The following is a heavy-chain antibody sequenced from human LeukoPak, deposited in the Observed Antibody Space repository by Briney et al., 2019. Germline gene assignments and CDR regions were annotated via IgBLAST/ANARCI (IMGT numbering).Heavy chain of an antibody. J-gene: IGHJ4*02. CDR3: AREDRVELERPLRY. CDR1: GDSISSYY. D-gene: IGHD1-1*01. Sequence: SETLSLTCTVSGDSISSYYWNWIRQPPGKGLEWIGYIYYSGSTYCNPSLKSRVTISVDTSKNQFSLKLSSVTAADTAVYYCAREDRVELERPLRYWGQGTLVTVSS. CDR2: IYYSGST. V-gene: IGHV4-59*12.